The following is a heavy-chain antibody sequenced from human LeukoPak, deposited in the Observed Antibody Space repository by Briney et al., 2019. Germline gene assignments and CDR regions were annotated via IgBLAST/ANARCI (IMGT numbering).Heavy chain of an antibody. J-gene: IGHJ5*02. CDR2: ISSTNI. CDR1: GFTFSSYN. V-gene: IGHV3-21*01. Sequence: KAGGSLRLSCAASGFTFSSYNMNWVRQAPGKGLEWVSSISSTNIYYADSVKGRFTISRDNAKNSLYLQMKSLRAEDTAVYYCARGKTSQNIVTRKTYNWFDPWGQGTLVTVSS. D-gene: IGHD2/OR15-2a*01. CDR3: ARGKTSQNIVTRKTYNWFDP.